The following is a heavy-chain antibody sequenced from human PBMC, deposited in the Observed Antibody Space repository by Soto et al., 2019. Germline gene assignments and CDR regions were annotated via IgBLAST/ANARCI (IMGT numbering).Heavy chain of an antibody. V-gene: IGHV1-18*01. Sequence: QVQLVQSGAEVKKPGASVKVSCKASGYTFTSYGISWVRQAPGQGLEWMGWISAYNGNTNYAQKLQGRVTMTTDTXXXTAXMELRSLRSDDTAXYYCAREAAAGTLDYWGQGTLVTVSS. D-gene: IGHD6-13*01. J-gene: IGHJ4*02. CDR3: AREAAAGTLDY. CDR2: ISAYNGNT. CDR1: GYTFTSYG.